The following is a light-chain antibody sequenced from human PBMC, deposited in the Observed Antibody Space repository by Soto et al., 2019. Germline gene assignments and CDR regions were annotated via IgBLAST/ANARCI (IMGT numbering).Light chain of an antibody. CDR3: QQYSTSPT. CDR1: QSVSNNY. V-gene: IGKV3-20*01. CDR2: GAS. Sequence: EIVLTQSPATLCLCAGERATLSCRASQSVSNNYLAWYQQKPGQAPRLLIYGASNRATGIPDRFSGSGSGTDFTPTISRLEPEDFAVYYCQQYSTSPTFGEGTRLEIK. J-gene: IGKJ5*01.